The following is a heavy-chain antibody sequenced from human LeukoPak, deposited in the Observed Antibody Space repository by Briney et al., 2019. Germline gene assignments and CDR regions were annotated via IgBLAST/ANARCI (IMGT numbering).Heavy chain of an antibody. V-gene: IGHV1-69*13. Sequence: GASVKVSCKASGGTFSSYAISWVRQAPGQGLEWMGGIIPIFGTANYAQKFQGRVTITADESTSTAYMELSSLRSEDTAVYYCARGIAAPPYFDYWGQGTLVTVSS. CDR2: IIPIFGTA. J-gene: IGHJ4*02. D-gene: IGHD6-13*01. CDR3: ARGIAAPPYFDY. CDR1: GGTFSSYA.